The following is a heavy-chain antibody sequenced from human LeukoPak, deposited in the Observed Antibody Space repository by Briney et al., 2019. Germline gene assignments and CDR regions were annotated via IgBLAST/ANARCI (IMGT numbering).Heavy chain of an antibody. CDR3: ARDYYDTTGYYYFDY. J-gene: IGHJ4*02. V-gene: IGHV3-7*04. CDR2: INEDGTGK. CDR1: GLTFSKYW. Sequence: GGSLRLSCAASGLTFSKYWMSWVRQAPGKGLEWVAIINEDGTGKYYVDSVKGRFTISRDNAENALYLQMNSLRAEDTAVYYCARDYYDTTGYYYFDYWGQGALVTVSS. D-gene: IGHD3-22*01.